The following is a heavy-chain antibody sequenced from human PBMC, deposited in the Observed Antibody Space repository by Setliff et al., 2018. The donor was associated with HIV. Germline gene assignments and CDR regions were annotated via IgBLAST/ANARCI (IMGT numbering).Heavy chain of an antibody. V-gene: IGHV4-34*01. Sequence: SETLSLTCAVYGGSFSGYYWSWIRQPPGKGLEWIGEINHSGSTNYNPSLKSRVTISVDTSKNQFSLKLSSVTAADTAVYYCVRRKSELRLISDYMDVWGKGTTVTVSS. CDR1: GGSFSGYY. CDR2: INHSGST. J-gene: IGHJ6*03. D-gene: IGHD3-10*01. CDR3: VRRKSELRLISDYMDV.